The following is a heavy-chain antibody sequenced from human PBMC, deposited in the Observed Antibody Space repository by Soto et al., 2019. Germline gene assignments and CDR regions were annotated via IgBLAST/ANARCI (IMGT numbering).Heavy chain of an antibody. CDR2: ISGDGGTT. J-gene: IGHJ4*02. D-gene: IGHD1-26*01. V-gene: IGHV3-23*01. Sequence: GGSLRLSCAASGFTFSSYAMNWVRQAPGKGLEWVSRISGDGGTTNYADSVKGRFTISRDNAKNTLYLQMNSLRAEDTAVYYCARDPKWELLRSTEYYFDYWGQGT. CDR3: ARDPKWELLRSTEYYFDY. CDR1: GFTFSSYA.